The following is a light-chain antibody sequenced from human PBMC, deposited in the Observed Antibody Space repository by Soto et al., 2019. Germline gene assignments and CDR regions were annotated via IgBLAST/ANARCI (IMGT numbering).Light chain of an antibody. CDR2: DVS. V-gene: IGKV3-11*01. CDR3: QQRRNWPWLT. J-gene: IGKJ4*01. CDR1: QSVNNY. Sequence: EIVLTQSPATLSLSPGERATLSCRASQSVNNYLAWYQQRPGQAPRLLIYDVSNRATGIPARFSGSGSGTDFTLTISSLEPEDSAVYCCQQRRNWPWLTFGGGTRVEIK.